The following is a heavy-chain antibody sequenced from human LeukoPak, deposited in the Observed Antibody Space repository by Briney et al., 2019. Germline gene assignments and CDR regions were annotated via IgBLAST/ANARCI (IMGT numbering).Heavy chain of an antibody. Sequence: GGSLRLSCVASDFTFYTYWMSWVRQAPGKGLEWVANIKGDGSVKYYLDSVKGRFTVSRDNSKNTLYLQMNSLRAEDTAVYYCAKSLYSGSPLGFDYWGQGTLVTVSS. J-gene: IGHJ4*02. D-gene: IGHD1-26*01. CDR2: IKGDGSVK. V-gene: IGHV3-7*01. CDR1: DFTFYTYW. CDR3: AKSLYSGSPLGFDY.